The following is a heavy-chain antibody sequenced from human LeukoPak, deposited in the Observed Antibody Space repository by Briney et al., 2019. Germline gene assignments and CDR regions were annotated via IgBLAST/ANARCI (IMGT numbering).Heavy chain of an antibody. CDR3: ARQRGSGSYYTGTVDY. J-gene: IGHJ4*02. V-gene: IGHV5-51*01. CDR1: GYSFTSYW. D-gene: IGHD3-10*01. CDR2: IYPGDSDT. Sequence: GESLKISCKGSGYSFTSYWIGWVRQMPGKGLEWMGIIYPGDSDTRYSPSFQGQVTISADKSISTAYLQWSSLKASDTAMYYCARQRGSGSYYTGTVDYWGQGTLVTVSS.